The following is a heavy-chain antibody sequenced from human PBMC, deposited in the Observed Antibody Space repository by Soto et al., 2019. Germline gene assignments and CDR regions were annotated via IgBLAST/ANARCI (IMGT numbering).Heavy chain of an antibody. D-gene: IGHD1-26*01. CDR2: ISAYNGET. CDR3: ARDSRSYNGSPLI. CDR1: GYSFTSYG. V-gene: IGHV1-18*01. J-gene: IGHJ4*02. Sequence: ASVKVSCKASGYSFTSYGFNWVRQAPGEGLEWVGWISAYNGETKYAQKFQGRVTMTTDTSANIAQMKLRRIISDDTAVYYCARDSRSYNGSPLIWGQGTLVTVSS.